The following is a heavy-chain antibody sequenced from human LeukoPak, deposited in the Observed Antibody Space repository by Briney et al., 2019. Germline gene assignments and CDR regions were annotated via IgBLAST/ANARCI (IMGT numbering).Heavy chain of an antibody. CDR2: IRSKANSYAT. V-gene: IGHV3-73*01. Sequence: GGSLKLSCAASGFTFSGSAMHWVRQASGKGLEWVGRIRSKANSYATAYAASVKGRFTISRDDSKNTAYLQMNSLKTEDTAVYYRTRATVTTGLGFDPWGQGTLVTVSS. CDR1: GFTFSGSA. CDR3: TRATVTTGLGFDP. J-gene: IGHJ5*02. D-gene: IGHD4-17*01.